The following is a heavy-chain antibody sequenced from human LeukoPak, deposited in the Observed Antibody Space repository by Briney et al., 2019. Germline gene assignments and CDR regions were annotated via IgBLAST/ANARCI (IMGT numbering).Heavy chain of an antibody. CDR2: IYYSGSA. CDR1: GGSISSYY. V-gene: IGHV4-59*08. J-gene: IGHJ4*02. Sequence: SETLSLTCTVSGGSISSYYWSWIRQPPGKGLEWIGYIYYSGSANYNPSLKSRVTISVDTSKNQFSLKLSSVTAADTAMYYCARHRIAAAGTYFDYWGQGTLVTVSS. D-gene: IGHD6-13*01. CDR3: ARHRIAAAGTYFDY.